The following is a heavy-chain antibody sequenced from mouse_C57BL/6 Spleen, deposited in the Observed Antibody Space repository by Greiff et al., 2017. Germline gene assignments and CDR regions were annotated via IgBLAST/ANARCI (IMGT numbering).Heavy chain of an antibody. D-gene: IGHD2-1*01. CDR2: IYPGSGST. CDR3: ARYYYGNQYYFDY. Sequence: VQLQQPGAELVKPGASVKMSCKASGYTFTSYWITWVKQRPGQGLEWIGDIYPGSGSTNYNEKFKSKATLTVDTSSSTAYMQLSSLTSEDSAVYYCARYYYGNQYYFDYWGQGTTLTVSS. V-gene: IGHV1-55*01. CDR1: GYTFTSYW. J-gene: IGHJ2*01.